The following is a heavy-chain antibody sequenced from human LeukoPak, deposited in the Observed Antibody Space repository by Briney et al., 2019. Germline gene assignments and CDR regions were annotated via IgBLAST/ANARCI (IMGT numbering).Heavy chain of an antibody. J-gene: IGHJ3*02. D-gene: IGHD2-2*01. CDR3: ARVRYCSSTTCRGAFDI. Sequence: GGSLRLSCAASGFTFSDHYMDWVRQAPGKGLEWVGRTRNKANSYTTEYAASVKDRFTISRDDSEKSPYLQMHSLKTEDTAVYYCARVRYCSSTTCRGAFDIWGQGTMVTVAS. CDR2: TRNKANSYTT. CDR1: GFTFSDHY. V-gene: IGHV3-72*01.